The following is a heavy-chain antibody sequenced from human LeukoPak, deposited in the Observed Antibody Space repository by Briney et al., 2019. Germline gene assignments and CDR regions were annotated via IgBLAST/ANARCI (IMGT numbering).Heavy chain of an antibody. CDR1: GFTVSSNY. J-gene: IGHJ4*02. D-gene: IGHD3-3*01. V-gene: IGHV3-53*01. Sequence: GGSLRLSCAASGFTVSSNYMSWVRQAPGKGLEWVSVIYSGGSTYYADSVKGRFTISRDNSKNTLYLQMNSLRAEDTAVYYCAKRGDYDFWSGYYLFDYWGQGTLVTVSS. CDR3: AKRGDYDFWSGYYLFDY. CDR2: IYSGGST.